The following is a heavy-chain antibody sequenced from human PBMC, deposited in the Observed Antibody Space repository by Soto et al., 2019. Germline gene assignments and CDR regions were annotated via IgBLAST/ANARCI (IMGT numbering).Heavy chain of an antibody. Sequence: EVQLVESGGGLVQPGGSLRLSCAASGFTLSSYWMHWVRQAPGKGLVWVSRISSDGSNTAYADSVKGRFTISRDNARNMLYFQMNSLRAEDTAVYYCARVAGVNGDYVNWFDPWGQGTLVTVSS. CDR2: ISSDGSNT. V-gene: IGHV3-74*01. J-gene: IGHJ5*02. CDR3: ARVAGVNGDYVNWFDP. CDR1: GFTLSSYW. D-gene: IGHD4-17*01.